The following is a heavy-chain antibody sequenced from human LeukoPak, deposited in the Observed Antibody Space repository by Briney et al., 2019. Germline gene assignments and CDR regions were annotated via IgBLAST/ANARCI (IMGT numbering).Heavy chain of an antibody. Sequence: ASVKVSCKASGGTFSSYAISWVRQAPGQGLEWMGGIIPIFGTANYAQKFQGRVMITTDESTSTAYMELSSLRFDDTAVYYCAIRNGWTHYAHWGQGTLVTVSS. V-gene: IGHV1-69*05. J-gene: IGHJ4*02. D-gene: IGHD5-24*01. CDR2: IIPIFGTA. CDR1: GGTFSSYA. CDR3: AIRNGWTHYAH.